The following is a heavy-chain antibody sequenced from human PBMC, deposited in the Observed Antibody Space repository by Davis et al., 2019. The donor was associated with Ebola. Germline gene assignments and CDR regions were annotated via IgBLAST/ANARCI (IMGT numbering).Heavy chain of an antibody. CDR2: IWYDGSNK. V-gene: IGHV3-33*01. J-gene: IGHJ3*02. Sequence: GESLKISCAASGFTFSSYGMHWVRQAPGKGLEWVAVIWYDGSNKYYADSVKGPFTISRDNSKNTLYLQMNSLRAEDTAVYYCARGYYYDSSGYYNDAFDIWGQGTMVTVSS. CDR1: GFTFSSYG. D-gene: IGHD3-22*01. CDR3: ARGYYYDSSGYYNDAFDI.